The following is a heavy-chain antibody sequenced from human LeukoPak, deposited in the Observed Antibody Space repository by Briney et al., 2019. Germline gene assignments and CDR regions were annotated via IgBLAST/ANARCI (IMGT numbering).Heavy chain of an antibody. V-gene: IGHV1-69*04. J-gene: IGHJ4*02. CDR1: GGTFSSDA. D-gene: IGHD3-10*01. CDR2: IIPLLGII. CDR3: ARTPTSITMVRGPEVIDF. Sequence: GASVKVSCKASGGTFSSDAFSWVRQAPGQGLEWMGRIIPLLGIINYAQKFQGRVTFTADKSTSTAYMELSSLTSEDTAVYYCARTPTSITMVRGPEVIDFWGQGTLVTVSS.